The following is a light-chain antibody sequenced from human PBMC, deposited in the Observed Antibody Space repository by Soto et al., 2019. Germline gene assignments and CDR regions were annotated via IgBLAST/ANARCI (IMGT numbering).Light chain of an antibody. CDR2: EVS. CDR3: CSFERSITLV. Sequence: QSALTQPASVSGSPGQSITISCTGSSSDVGSYNLVSWYQQLPGEAPKLMIYEVSKRPSGVSNRFSGSKSGNTASLTIYGLQAEDEADYYCCSFERSITLVFGGGTKLPVL. CDR1: SSDVGSYNL. J-gene: IGLJ2*01. V-gene: IGLV2-23*02.